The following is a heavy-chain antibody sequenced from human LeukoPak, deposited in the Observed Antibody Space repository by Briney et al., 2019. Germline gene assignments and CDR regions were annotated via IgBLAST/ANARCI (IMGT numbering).Heavy chain of an antibody. CDR2: INSDGSST. CDR3: ATYYYGSSGYYRN. D-gene: IGHD3-22*01. J-gene: IGHJ4*02. Sequence: PGGSLRLSCAASGFTFSSYWMHWVRQAPGKGLVWVSRINSDGSSTSYADSVKGRFTISRDNAKNTLYLQMNSLRAEDTAVYYCATYYYGSSGYYRNWGQGTLVTVSS. V-gene: IGHV3-74*01. CDR1: GFTFSSYW.